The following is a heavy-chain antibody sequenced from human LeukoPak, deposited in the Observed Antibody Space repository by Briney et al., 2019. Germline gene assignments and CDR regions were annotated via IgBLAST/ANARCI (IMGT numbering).Heavy chain of an antibody. CDR3: ARDSDSSGWNGFDH. D-gene: IGHD6-25*01. V-gene: IGHV4-4*07. Sequence: SETLSLTCTVSGGSISSYSWSWIRQPAGKGLEWIGRIYTSGSTNYNPSLKSRVTMSVDTSKNQFSLKLSSVTAADTAVYYCARDSDSSGWNGFDHWGQGTLVTVSS. CDR1: GGSISSYS. J-gene: IGHJ5*02. CDR2: IYTSGST.